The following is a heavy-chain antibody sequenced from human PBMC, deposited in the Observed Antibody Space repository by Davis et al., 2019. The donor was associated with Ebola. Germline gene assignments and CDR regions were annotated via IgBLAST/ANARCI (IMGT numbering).Heavy chain of an antibody. J-gene: IGHJ4*02. CDR2: ISYDGSNK. Sequence: GGSLRLSCAASGFTFSSYAMHWVRQAPGKGLEWVAVISYDGSNKYYADSVKGRFTISRDNSKTTLFLQMSSLRAEDTALYYCAKDWGYMVRGVMIDYWGQGTLVTVSS. CDR3: AKDWGYMVRGVMIDY. V-gene: IGHV3-30*04. D-gene: IGHD3-10*01. CDR1: GFTFSSYA.